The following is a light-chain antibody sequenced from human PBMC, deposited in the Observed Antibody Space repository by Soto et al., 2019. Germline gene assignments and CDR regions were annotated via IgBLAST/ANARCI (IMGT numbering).Light chain of an antibody. J-gene: IGKJ1*01. CDR1: QTVSSN. CDR2: ATS. CDR3: LQYHNLWA. Sequence: RVMTQSPATLSASPGEKIALSCRASQTVSSNLAWYQHKPGRAPRLLIYATSTRATDVSARFSGSGDGTEFTLTISSLQPEDFTVYSCLQYHNLWAFGQGTKVEI. V-gene: IGKV3-15*01.